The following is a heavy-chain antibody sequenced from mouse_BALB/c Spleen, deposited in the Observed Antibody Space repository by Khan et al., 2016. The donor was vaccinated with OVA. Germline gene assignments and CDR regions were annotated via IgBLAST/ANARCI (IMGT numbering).Heavy chain of an antibody. J-gene: IGHJ1*01. CDR1: GSTFTNYG. CDR2: INTYTGEP. CDR3: ARRNYGYDRLFDV. V-gene: IGHV9-3-1*01. D-gene: IGHD2-2*01. Sequence: QIQLVQSGPELKKPGETVKISCKASGSTFTNYGMNWVKQAPGKDLKWMGWINTYTGEPTYADDFKGRFAFSLETSASTAYLQINNLKNEDTAAFCCARRNYGYDRLFDVWGAGTTVAVSS.